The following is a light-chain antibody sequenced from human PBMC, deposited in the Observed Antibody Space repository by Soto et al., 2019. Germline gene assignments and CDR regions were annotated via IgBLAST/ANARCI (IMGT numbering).Light chain of an antibody. CDR1: QSISSW. CDR3: QQYNSYPYT. Sequence: DIQMTQSPSTLSASVGDRVTITCRASQSISSWLAWYQQKPGKAPKLLIYKASNLERGVPSRFSGSGSGIEFTLTISSLQPDDFATYYCQQYNSYPYTLGQGTKLEIK. V-gene: IGKV1-5*03. CDR2: KAS. J-gene: IGKJ2*01.